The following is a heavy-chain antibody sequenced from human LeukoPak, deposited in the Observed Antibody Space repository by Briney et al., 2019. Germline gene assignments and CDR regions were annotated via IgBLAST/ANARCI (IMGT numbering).Heavy chain of an antibody. J-gene: IGHJ4*02. V-gene: IGHV3-23*01. CDR2: MSGSGGST. D-gene: IGHD3-10*02. Sequence: GGSLRLSCAASGFTVSSNYMSWVRQAPGKGLEWVSGMSGSGGSTFYADSVKGRFTISRDNSKNTLYLQLNSLRAEDTAVYYCAKGLFGVLPAGVDYWGQGTLVTVSS. CDR1: GFTVSSNY. CDR3: AKGLFGVLPAGVDY.